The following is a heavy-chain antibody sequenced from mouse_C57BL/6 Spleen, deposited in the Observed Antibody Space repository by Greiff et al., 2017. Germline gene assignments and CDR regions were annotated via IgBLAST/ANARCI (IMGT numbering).Heavy chain of an antibody. D-gene: IGHD2-5*01. V-gene: IGHV2-9*01. CDR1: GFSLTSYG. CDR3: ATSNGYAMDY. J-gene: IGHJ4*01. CDR2: ICGGGSK. Sequence: QVQLQQSGPGLVAPSQCLSITCTVSGFSLTSYGVDWVRQPPGKGLEWLGVICGGGSKYYNSALMTRLSILTDNSKSQVFLKMNSLQTDDTAMYYCATSNGYAMDYWGQGTSVTVSS.